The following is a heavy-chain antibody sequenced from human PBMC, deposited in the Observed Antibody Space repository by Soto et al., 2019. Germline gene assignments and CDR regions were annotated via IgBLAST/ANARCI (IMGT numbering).Heavy chain of an antibody. CDR2: INHSGST. V-gene: IGHV4-34*01. Sequence: SDTLSLTCAVYGGSFTGYYWSWIRQPPGKGLEWIGEINHSGSTNYNPSLKSRVTISLDTSKNQFSLKLSSVTAADTAVYHCAREERIAAAGTHFDPWGQGALVTVSS. D-gene: IGHD6-13*01. CDR3: AREERIAAAGTHFDP. CDR1: GGSFTGYY. J-gene: IGHJ5*02.